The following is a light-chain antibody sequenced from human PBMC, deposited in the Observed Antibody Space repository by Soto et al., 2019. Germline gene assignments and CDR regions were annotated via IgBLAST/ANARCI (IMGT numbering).Light chain of an antibody. CDR3: QQRNNWPPAT. CDR1: QSVGRH. J-gene: IGKJ4*01. CDR2: DAS. V-gene: IGKV3-11*01. Sequence: EIVLTQSPATLSLSPGERATLSCRASQSVGRHLAWYQQKPGQAPRLLIYDASNMATGVPARFSGSGSGTDFTLSIRSLEPEDFAVYYCQQRNNWPPATFGGGTKVEIK.